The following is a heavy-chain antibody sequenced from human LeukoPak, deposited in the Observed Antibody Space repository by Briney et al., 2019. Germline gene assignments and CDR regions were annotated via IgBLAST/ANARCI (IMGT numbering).Heavy chain of an antibody. CDR1: GYTLIDYY. Sequence: ASVKGSCKASGYTLIDYYMHWVRQAPGQGLEWMGIINPRGGSTIYAQDFQGRVALTRDTSTSTVYMELSSLRSEDTAVYYCARRYYDNSGHSYGYYFDYWGQGTLVTVSS. V-gene: IGHV1-46*01. CDR2: INPRGGST. CDR3: ARRYYDNSGHSYGYYFDY. D-gene: IGHD3-22*01. J-gene: IGHJ4*02.